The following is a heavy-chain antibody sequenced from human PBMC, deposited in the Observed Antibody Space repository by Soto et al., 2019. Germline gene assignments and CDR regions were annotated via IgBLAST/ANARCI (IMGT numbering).Heavy chain of an antibody. CDR1: GYSFANYW. D-gene: IGHD2-15*01. J-gene: IGHJ4*02. CDR3: ARPEATTDTVVYDF. Sequence: GESLKISCKASGYSFANYWIGWVCQKPGKGLEWMGVIYPGDSETTYSPSFEGQVIISVDRSRGTAFLEWSSLKASDTAMYYCARPEATTDTVVYDFWGQGTQVTVSS. CDR2: IYPGDSET. V-gene: IGHV5-51*01.